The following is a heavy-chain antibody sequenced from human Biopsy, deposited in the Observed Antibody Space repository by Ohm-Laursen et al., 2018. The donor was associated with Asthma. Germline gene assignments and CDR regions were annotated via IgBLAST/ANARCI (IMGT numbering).Heavy chain of an antibody. CDR1: GFAFNNSS. J-gene: IGHJ5*02. CDR2: ISASGART. CDR3: AKITTDRQKANNWFDP. V-gene: IGHV3-23*01. Sequence: SLRLSCSASGFAFNNSSMTWVRQAPGKGLEWVSSISASGARTFYADSVKGRFTVSRDSSRNTLYLQLSTLRVEDTAVYFCAKITTDRQKANNWFDPRGQGTLVTVSS. D-gene: IGHD3-22*01.